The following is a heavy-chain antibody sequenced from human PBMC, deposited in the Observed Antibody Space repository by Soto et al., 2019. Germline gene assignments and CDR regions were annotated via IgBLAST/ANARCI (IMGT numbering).Heavy chain of an antibody. CDR3: AKRASPANIDNWFDP. CDR1: GFVCKNFA. V-gene: IGHV3-23*01. CDR2: IRGTVLNT. J-gene: IGHJ5*02. Sequence: GVSMILSCVASGFVCKNFAINWVRQPQGKGLEWVSVIRGTVLNTYYAASVKGRFNISRDNSKNTVYLQMDSLKVEDTAVYYCAKRASPANIDNWFDPWGPGTQVTVSS.